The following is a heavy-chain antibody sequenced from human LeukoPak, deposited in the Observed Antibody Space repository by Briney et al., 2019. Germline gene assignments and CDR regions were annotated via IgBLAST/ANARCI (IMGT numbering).Heavy chain of an antibody. D-gene: IGHD5-12*01. CDR1: GFTFSTYA. CDR3: AKTSRVNSGYDSPFDY. J-gene: IGHJ4*02. CDR2: VRGSGTDT. Sequence: GGSLRLSCAASGFTFSTYAMSWVRQAPGKGLEWVSDVRGSGTDTYYADSVKGRFTISRDNSKNTLYLQMNSLRAEDTAIYYCAKTSRVNSGYDSPFDYWGQGTLVTVSS. V-gene: IGHV3-23*01.